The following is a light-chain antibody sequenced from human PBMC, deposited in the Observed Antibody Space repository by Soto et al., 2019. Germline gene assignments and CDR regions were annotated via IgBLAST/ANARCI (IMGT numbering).Light chain of an antibody. CDR3: GAWDSSLSEVV. CDR1: SSNIGNNY. CDR2: EDN. V-gene: IGLV1-51*02. J-gene: IGLJ1*01. Sequence: QSVLTQPPSVSAAPGQKVTISCSGSSSNIGNNYVSWYQQLPGTAPKHLIYEDNKRPSGIPDRFSGSKSGTSATLGITGLQTGDEADYYCGAWDSSLSEVVFGSGTKVTVL.